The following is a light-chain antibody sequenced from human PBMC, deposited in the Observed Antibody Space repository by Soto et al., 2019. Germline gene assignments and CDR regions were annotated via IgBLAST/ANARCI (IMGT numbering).Light chain of an antibody. CDR1: QSVSSSY. J-gene: IGKJ5*01. V-gene: IGKV3-20*01. CDR3: QQYGVSPR. CDR2: GAS. Sequence: DIVLTQSPGTLSLSPGERATLSCRASQSVSSSYLAWYQHKPGQAPRLLIYGASSRATGIPDRFSGSGSGTDFTLTINRLEPEDFAVYFCQQYGVSPRFRQGTRLEIK.